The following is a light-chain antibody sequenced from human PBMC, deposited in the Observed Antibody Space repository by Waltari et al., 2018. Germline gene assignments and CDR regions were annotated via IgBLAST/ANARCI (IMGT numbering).Light chain of an antibody. CDR1: SSNIGIFT. V-gene: IGLV1-44*01. CDR2: YSN. Sequence: QSVLTQPPSASGTPGQTVAISCSGSSSNIGIFTVKWYQQVPGMAPKLLIYYSNQRPSGVPDRLLGSKSGASAARSSSVLRSEDVADYYCASWDGSLSGWLFGGGTKLTVL. J-gene: IGLJ3*02. CDR3: ASWDGSLSGWL.